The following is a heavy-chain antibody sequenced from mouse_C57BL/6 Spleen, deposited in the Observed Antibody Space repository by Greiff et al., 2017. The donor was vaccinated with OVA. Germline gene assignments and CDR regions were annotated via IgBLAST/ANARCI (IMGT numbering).Heavy chain of an antibody. CDR1: GYTFTDYN. CDR2: INPNNGGT. D-gene: IGHD1-1*01. CDR3: ARRYYGSSYDWYFDV. J-gene: IGHJ1*03. V-gene: IGHV1-22*01. Sequence: EVQLQESGPELVKPGASVKMSCKASGYTFTDYNMHWVKQSHGKSLEWIGYINPNNGGTSYNQKFKGKATLTVNKSSSTAYMELRSLTSEDSAVYYCARRYYGSSYDWYFDVWGTGTTVTVSS.